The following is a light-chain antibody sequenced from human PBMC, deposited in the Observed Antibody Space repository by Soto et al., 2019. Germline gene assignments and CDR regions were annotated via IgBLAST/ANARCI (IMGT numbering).Light chain of an antibody. V-gene: IGKV1-6*01. J-gene: IGKJ4*01. CDR2: AAS. CDR1: QDISDV. CDR3: LQDYNYPLT. Sequence: IQMTQSPSALSASVGDRVTITCQASQDISDVLNWYQQQPGKAPKLLIYAASSLQSGVPSRFSGSGSGTDFTLTVSSLQPEDFATYYCLQDYNYPLTFGGGTKVDIK.